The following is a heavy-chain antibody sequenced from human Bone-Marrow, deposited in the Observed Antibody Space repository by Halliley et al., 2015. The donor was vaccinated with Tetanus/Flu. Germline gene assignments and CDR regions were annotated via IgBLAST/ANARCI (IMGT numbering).Heavy chain of an antibody. J-gene: IGHJ4*02. CDR1: GHSFTSYY. D-gene: IGHD3-10*01. CDR2: INPSGGST. CDR3: ARQTASGWGDS. Sequence: QLVQSGAEVKNPGASVKVSCRASGHSFTSYYLHWVRQAPGQGLEWMGIINPSGGSTDYAQKFQGRVTMTRDTSTSTVYMELSSLGSEDTAVYYCARQTASGWGDSWGQGTLVTVSS. V-gene: IGHV1-46*01.